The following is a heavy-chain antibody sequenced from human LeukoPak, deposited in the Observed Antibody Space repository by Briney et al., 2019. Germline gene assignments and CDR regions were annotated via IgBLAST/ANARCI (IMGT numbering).Heavy chain of an antibody. D-gene: IGHD3-10*02. V-gene: IGHV3-48*04. CDR3: AELGINMIGGV. CDR1: GFTFSNYN. J-gene: IGHJ6*04. Sequence: GGSLRLSCAASGFTFSNYNMNWVRQAPGKGLEWVSYISSSGSTIYYADSVKGRFTISRDNAKNSLYLQMNSLRAEDTAVYYCAELGINMIGGVWGKGTTVTISS. CDR2: ISSSGSTI.